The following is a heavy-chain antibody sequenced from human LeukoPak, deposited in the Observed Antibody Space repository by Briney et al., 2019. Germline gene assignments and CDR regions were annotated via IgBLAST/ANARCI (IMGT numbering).Heavy chain of an antibody. V-gene: IGHV1-8*01. Sequence: ASVTVSCKASGYTFTSYDINWVRQATGQGLEWMGWMNPNSGNTGYAQKFQGRVTMTRNTSISTAYMELSSLRSEDTAVYYCARGRRLEYYYGMDVWGQGTTVTVSS. CDR1: GYTFTSYD. CDR3: ARGRRLEYYYGMDV. CDR2: MNPNSGNT. J-gene: IGHJ6*02. D-gene: IGHD6-19*01.